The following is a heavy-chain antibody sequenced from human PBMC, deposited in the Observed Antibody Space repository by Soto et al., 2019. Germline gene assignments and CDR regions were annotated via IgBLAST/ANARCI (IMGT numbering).Heavy chain of an antibody. CDR1: GFTFSSAW. Sequence: EVQLVESGGGLVKPGGSLRLSCTASGFTFSSAWMSWARQAPGKGLEWVGRIKSKPDGGTTDYAAPVKGRFTISRDDSKNTLYLQTNSLKTEDTAVYYCATISQGLLWFGQFYWGQGTLVTVSS. CDR3: ATISQGLLWFGQFY. D-gene: IGHD3-10*01. J-gene: IGHJ4*02. CDR2: IKSKPDGGTT. V-gene: IGHV3-15*01.